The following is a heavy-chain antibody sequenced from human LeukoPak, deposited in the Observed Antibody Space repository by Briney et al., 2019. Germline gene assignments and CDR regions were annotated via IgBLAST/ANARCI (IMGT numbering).Heavy chain of an antibody. Sequence: GGSLRLSCAASGFTFSSYGMHWVRQAPGKGLEWVAVISYDGSNKYYADSVKGRFTISRDNSKNTLYLQMNSLRAEDTALYYCAHSSGYAYGLDSWGQGTLVTVSS. V-gene: IGHV3-30*03. CDR1: GFTFSSYG. J-gene: IGHJ4*02. D-gene: IGHD5-12*01. CDR3: AHSSGYAYGLDS. CDR2: ISYDGSNK.